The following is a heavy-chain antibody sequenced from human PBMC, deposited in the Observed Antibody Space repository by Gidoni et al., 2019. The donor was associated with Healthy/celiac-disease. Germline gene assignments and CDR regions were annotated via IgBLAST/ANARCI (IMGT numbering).Heavy chain of an antibody. V-gene: IGHV3-23*01. CDR2: ISGSGGST. D-gene: IGHD6-19*01. CDR3: AKDESGFSSGWYDY. CDR1: GFTFRSYA. Sequence: EVQLLESGGGLVQPGGSLRLSCAASGFTFRSYAMRWVRQAPGKGLEWVSAISGSGGSTYYADSVKGRFTISRDNSKNTLYLQMNSLRAEDTAVYYCAKDESGFSSGWYDYWGQGTLVTVSS. J-gene: IGHJ4*02.